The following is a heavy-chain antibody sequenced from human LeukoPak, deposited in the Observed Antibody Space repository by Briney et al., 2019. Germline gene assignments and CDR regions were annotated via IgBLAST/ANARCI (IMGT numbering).Heavy chain of an antibody. CDR2: INPNSGGT. Sequence: ASVKVSCKASGYTFTGYYMHWVRQAPGQELEWMGWINPNSGGTNYAQKFQGRVTMTRDTSISTAYMELSRLRSDDTAVYYCARVGDYGSGSYYYYGMDVWGQGTTVTVSS. D-gene: IGHD3-10*01. CDR1: GYTFTGYY. CDR3: ARVGDYGSGSYYYYGMDV. J-gene: IGHJ6*02. V-gene: IGHV1-2*02.